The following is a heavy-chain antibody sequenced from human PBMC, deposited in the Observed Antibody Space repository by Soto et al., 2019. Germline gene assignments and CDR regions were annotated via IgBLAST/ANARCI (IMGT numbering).Heavy chain of an antibody. D-gene: IGHD4-17*01. J-gene: IGHJ4*02. CDR3: AHSQDDDGDYLGVFDY. CDR1: GFSLSTSGVG. CDR2: IYWDDDK. Sequence: QITLKESGPTLVKPTQTLTLTCTFSGFSLSTSGVGVGWIPQPPGKALEWLALIYWDDDKRYSPSLKSRLTITNDTSKNQVVLTMTNMDPVDTATYYCAHSQDDDGDYLGVFDYWGQGTLVTVSS. V-gene: IGHV2-5*02.